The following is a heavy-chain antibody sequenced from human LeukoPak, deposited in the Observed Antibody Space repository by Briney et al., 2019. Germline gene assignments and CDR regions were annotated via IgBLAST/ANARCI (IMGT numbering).Heavy chain of an antibody. V-gene: IGHV1-8*01. CDR1: GYAFTSYD. Sequence: GASVKGSCKASGYAFTSYDVHWVRQGIGQGLEWMGWMNPNSGDTGYTEKFQDRVTMTRDTSRRVAYMQLSSLRSDDTAVYYCAISSAWYHDGFDIWGQGTMVSVSS. CDR3: AISSAWYHDGFDI. D-gene: IGHD6-19*01. CDR2: MNPNSGDT. J-gene: IGHJ3*02.